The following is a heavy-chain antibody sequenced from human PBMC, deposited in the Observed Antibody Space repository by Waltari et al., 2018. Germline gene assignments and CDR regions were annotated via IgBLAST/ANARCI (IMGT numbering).Heavy chain of an antibody. Sequence: EVQLVESGGGLVQPGGSLRLSCAASGFTFSSYDMHWVRQATGKGLGWVSAMGTAGDTYYPGSVKGRFTISRENAKNSLYLQMNSLRAGDTAVYYCARGRGDHFDYWGQGTLVTVSS. CDR1: GFTFSSYD. CDR3: ARGRGDHFDY. D-gene: IGHD3-10*01. CDR2: MGTAGDT. V-gene: IGHV3-13*01. J-gene: IGHJ4*02.